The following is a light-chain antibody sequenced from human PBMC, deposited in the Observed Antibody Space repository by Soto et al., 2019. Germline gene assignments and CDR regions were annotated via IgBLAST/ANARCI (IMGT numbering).Light chain of an antibody. V-gene: IGKV1-12*02. Sequence: DIQMTQSPSSVSATVGDRVTITCRASQGISSLLAWYQQKPGKAPKLLIYAASSLQSGVPSRFSGSGSGTDFTLSINSLQPEDLATYYCQQANSFPYTFGQGTKLEIK. CDR2: AAS. J-gene: IGKJ2*01. CDR1: QGISSL. CDR3: QQANSFPYT.